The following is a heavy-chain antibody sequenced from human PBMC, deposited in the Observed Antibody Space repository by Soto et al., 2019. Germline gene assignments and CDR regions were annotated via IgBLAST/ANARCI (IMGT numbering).Heavy chain of an antibody. CDR1: GFTFSSYG. Sequence: QVQLVESGGGVVQPGRSLRLSCAGSGFTFSSYGMHWVRQAPGKGLEWVAVISYDGSNKYYADSVKGRFTISRDNSKNTLYLQMNSLRAEDTAVYYCAKDGGSVPDYWGQGTLVTVSS. D-gene: IGHD2-15*01. CDR2: ISYDGSNK. V-gene: IGHV3-30*18. J-gene: IGHJ4*02. CDR3: AKDGGSVPDY.